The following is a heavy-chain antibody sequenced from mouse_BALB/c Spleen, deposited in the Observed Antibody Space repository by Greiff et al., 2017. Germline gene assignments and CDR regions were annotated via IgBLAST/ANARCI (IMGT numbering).Heavy chain of an antibody. D-gene: IGHD3-3*01. CDR3: AILGMDY. CDR1: GFTFSSYA. CDR2: ISSGGSYT. Sequence: EVQGVESGGGLVKPGGSLKLSCAASGFTFSSYAMSWVRQSPEKRLEWVAEISSGGSYTYYPDTVTGRFTISRDNAKNTLYLEMSSLRSEDTAMYYCAILGMDYWGQGTSVTVSS. J-gene: IGHJ4*01. V-gene: IGHV5-9-4*01.